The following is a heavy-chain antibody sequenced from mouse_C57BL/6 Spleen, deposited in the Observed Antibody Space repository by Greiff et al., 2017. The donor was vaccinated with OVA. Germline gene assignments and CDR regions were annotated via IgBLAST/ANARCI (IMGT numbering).Heavy chain of an antibody. CDR3: ARWGGSSSYAMDY. J-gene: IGHJ4*01. CDR2: IYPSDSET. Sequence: VKLQQPGAELVRPGSSVKLSCKASGYTFTSYWMDWVKQRPGQGLEWIGNIYPSDSETHYNQKFKDKATLTVDKSSSTAYTQLSSLTSEDSAVYYCARWGGSSSYAMDYWGQGTSVTVSS. V-gene: IGHV1-61*01. CDR1: GYTFTSYW. D-gene: IGHD1-1*01.